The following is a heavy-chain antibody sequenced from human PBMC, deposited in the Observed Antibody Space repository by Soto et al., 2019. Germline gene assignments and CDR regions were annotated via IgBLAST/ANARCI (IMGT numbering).Heavy chain of an antibody. V-gene: IGHV3-30-3*01. J-gene: IGHJ2*01. Sequence: PGKGLEWVAVISYDGSNKYYADSVKGRFTISRDNSKNSLYLQMNSLRAEDTTVYFCQTEHGRRGCSTGTAFLLNRSSDL. CDR2: ISYDGSNK. CDR3: QTEHGRRGCSTGTAFLLNRSSDL. D-gene: IGHD6-13*01.